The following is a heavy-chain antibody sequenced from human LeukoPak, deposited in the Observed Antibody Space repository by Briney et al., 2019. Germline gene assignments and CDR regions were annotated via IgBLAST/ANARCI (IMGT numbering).Heavy chain of an antibody. J-gene: IGHJ3*02. V-gene: IGHV4-59*05. CDR1: GGSISSYY. CDR2: IYYSGST. Sequence: SETLSLTCTVSGGSISSYYWSWIRQPPGKGLEWIGSIYYSGSTYYNPSLKSRVTISVDTSKNQFSLKLSSVTAADTAVYYCARQDYYDSSGYYQEAFDIWGQGTMVTVSS. CDR3: ARQDYYDSSGYYQEAFDI. D-gene: IGHD3-22*01.